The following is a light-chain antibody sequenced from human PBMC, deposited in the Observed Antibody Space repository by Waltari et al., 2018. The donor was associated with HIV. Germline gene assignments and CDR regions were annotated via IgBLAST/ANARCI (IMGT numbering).Light chain of an antibody. CDR1: TSNIGNNY. Sequence: QSVLTQPPSVSAAPGQSVTISCYGSTSNIGNNYVSWYQQVPGTAPKRLIDDNQSRPSGIPDRFSGSKSDTSATLDITGLQTGDEADYYCGTWDNNLGAGIFGTGTKVTVL. CDR2: DNQ. J-gene: IGLJ1*01. V-gene: IGLV1-51*01. CDR3: GTWDNNLGAGI.